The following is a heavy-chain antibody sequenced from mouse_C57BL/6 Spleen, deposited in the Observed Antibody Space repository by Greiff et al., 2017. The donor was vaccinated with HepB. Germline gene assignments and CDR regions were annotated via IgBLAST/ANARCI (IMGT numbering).Heavy chain of an antibody. CDR3: ASADYYFDY. J-gene: IGHJ2*01. CDR1: GYSITSGYY. V-gene: IGHV3-6*01. CDR2: ISYDGSN. Sequence: ESGPGLVKPSQSLSLTCSVTGYSITSGYYWNWIRQFPGNKLEWMGYISYDGSNNYNPSLNNRISITRDTSKNQFFLKLNSVTTEDTATYYCASADYYFDYWGQGTTLTVSS.